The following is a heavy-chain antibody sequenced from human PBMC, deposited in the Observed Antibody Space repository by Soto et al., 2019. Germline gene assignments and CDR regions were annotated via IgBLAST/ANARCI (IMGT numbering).Heavy chain of an antibody. CDR3: ARGPTPAWLY. Sequence: GASVKGSCKACGYTFTSYGISRVRQAPGQGLEWMGWISAYNGKTNYAQKLQGRVTTTTDTSTRTASVELRSLRADAPAVYYCARGPTPAWLYWGKGTLVTVSS. J-gene: IGHJ4*02. D-gene: IGHD2-2*01. CDR2: ISAYNGKT. V-gene: IGHV1-18*01. CDR1: GYTFTSYG.